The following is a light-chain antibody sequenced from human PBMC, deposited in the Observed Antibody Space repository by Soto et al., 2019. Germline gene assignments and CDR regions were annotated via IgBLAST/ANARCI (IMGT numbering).Light chain of an antibody. CDR1: QNINTK. J-gene: IGKJ4*01. CDR2: GAS. CDR3: QQYNIWPPLT. Sequence: IVMTQSPVTLSVSPGDRATLSCRASQNINTKLAWYQQMPGQAPRLLIHGASTRATGIPARFSGSGSGTEFTLTISSLQSEDFAVYYCQQYNIWPPLTFGGGTKVDIK. V-gene: IGKV3-15*01.